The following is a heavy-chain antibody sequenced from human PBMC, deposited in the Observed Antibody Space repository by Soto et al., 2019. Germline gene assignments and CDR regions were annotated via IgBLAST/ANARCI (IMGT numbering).Heavy chain of an antibody. V-gene: IGHV4-34*01. Sequence: SETLSLTCAVYGRSFSGYYWSWIRQPPGKGLEWIGEINHSGSTNYNPSLKSRVTISVDTSKNQFSLKLSSVTAADTAVYYCARDQNYYDSSGPDAFDIWGQGTMVTVSS. D-gene: IGHD3-22*01. CDR2: INHSGST. CDR1: GRSFSGYY. CDR3: ARDQNYYDSSGPDAFDI. J-gene: IGHJ3*02.